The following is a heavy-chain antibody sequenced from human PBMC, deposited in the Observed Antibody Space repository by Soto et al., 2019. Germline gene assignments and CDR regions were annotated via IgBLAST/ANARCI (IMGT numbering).Heavy chain of an antibody. D-gene: IGHD6-6*01. Sequence: QVQLVQSGAEVKKPGSSVKVSCKASGGTFSSYAISWVRQAPGQGLAWMGGIIPIFGTANYAKKFQGRVTITADESTSTAYMELSSLRSEDTAVYYCARDPGTYSSSSRNYYYCGMDVWGQGTTVTVSS. CDR1: GGTFSSYA. V-gene: IGHV1-69*01. J-gene: IGHJ6*02. CDR3: ARDPGTYSSSSRNYYYCGMDV. CDR2: IIPIFGTA.